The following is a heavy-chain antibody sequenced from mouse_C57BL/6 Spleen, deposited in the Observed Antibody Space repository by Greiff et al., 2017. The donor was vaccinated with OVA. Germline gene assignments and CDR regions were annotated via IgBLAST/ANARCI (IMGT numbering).Heavy chain of an antibody. J-gene: IGHJ3*01. CDR2: IYPGDGDT. D-gene: IGHD2-4*01. CDR1: GYAFSSYW. Sequence: QVQLKQSGAELVKPGASVKISCKASGYAFSSYWMNWVKQRPGKGLEWIGQIYPGDGDTNYNGKFKGKATLTADKSSSTAYMQLSSLTSEDSAVYFCAVPYDYDGGRFAYWGQGTLVTVSA. V-gene: IGHV1-80*01. CDR3: AVPYDYDGGRFAY.